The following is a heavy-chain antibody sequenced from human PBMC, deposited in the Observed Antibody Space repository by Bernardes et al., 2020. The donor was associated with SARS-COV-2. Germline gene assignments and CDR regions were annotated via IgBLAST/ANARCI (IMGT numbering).Heavy chain of an antibody. CDR2: IFYNGAT. D-gene: IGHD3-10*01. CDR1: DGSMTGYY. CDR3: ARMRPGRLLWDY. Sequence: SETLSPTCTVSDGSMTGYYCSWIRHAPGRGLEWIAYIFYNGATNYTPSLGSRVTISVDTSKNQLSLKLTSATAADTAVYFCARMRPGRLLWDYWGQGALVTVSS. J-gene: IGHJ4*02. V-gene: IGHV4-59*12.